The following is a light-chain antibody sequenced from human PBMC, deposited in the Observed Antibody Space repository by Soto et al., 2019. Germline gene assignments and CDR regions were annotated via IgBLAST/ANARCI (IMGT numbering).Light chain of an antibody. CDR1: QGISSY. CDR3: QKYNSAPLT. CDR2: AAS. Sequence: DIQMTQSPSTLSGSVGDRVTITCRASQGISSYLAWYQQKPGKAPNLLIYAASTLQAGVPSRFSGSGSGTDFTLTISSLQPEDVAAYYCQKYNSAPLTFGGGTKVDIK. J-gene: IGKJ4*01. V-gene: IGKV1-27*01.